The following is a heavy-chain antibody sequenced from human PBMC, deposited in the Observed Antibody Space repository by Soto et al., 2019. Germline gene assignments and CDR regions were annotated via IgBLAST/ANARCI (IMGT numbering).Heavy chain of an antibody. CDR1: GGTFSSYA. Sequence: SVKVSCKASGGTFSSYAIIWVRQAPGQGLEWMGGITPIFGTANYAQKFQGRVTITADESTSTAYMELSSLRSEDTAVYYCARDRGVVVVAANWFDPWGQGTLVTVSS. J-gene: IGHJ5*02. V-gene: IGHV1-69*13. CDR3: ARDRGVVVVAANWFDP. CDR2: ITPIFGTA. D-gene: IGHD2-15*01.